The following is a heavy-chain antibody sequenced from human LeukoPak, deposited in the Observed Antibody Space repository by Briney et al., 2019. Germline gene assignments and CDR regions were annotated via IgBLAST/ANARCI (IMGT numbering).Heavy chain of an antibody. CDR2: IYSGGST. CDR1: GFTVSNYY. Sequence: GGSLRLSCAASGFTVSNYYMTWVRQPPGRGLEWVSVIYSGGSTYYADSVKGRFTISRDNSKNTLYLEMNSLRGEDTAVYYCARESSGYDSDALDIWGQGTMVTVSS. V-gene: IGHV3-66*01. J-gene: IGHJ3*02. D-gene: IGHD5-12*01. CDR3: ARESSGYDSDALDI.